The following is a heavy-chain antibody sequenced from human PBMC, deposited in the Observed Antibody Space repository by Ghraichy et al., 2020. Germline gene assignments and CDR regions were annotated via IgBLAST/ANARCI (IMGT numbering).Heavy chain of an antibody. J-gene: IGHJ4*02. D-gene: IGHD5-12*01. CDR2: ISGSGGST. CDR3: AKDVDIVATNSPGFDY. CDR1: GFAFSSYA. Sequence: GGSLRLSCATSGFAFSSYAMSWVRQAPGKGLEWVSAISGSGGSTYYADSVKGRFTISRDNYKNTLYLQMNSLRAEDTAVYYCAKDVDIVATNSPGFDYWGQGTLVTVSS. V-gene: IGHV3-23*01.